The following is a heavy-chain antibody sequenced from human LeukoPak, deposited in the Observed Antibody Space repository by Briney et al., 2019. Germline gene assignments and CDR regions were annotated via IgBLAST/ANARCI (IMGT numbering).Heavy chain of an antibody. D-gene: IGHD6-13*01. CDR1: GYTFTSYA. V-gene: IGHV1-3*01. Sequence: ASVKVSCKASGYTFTSYAMHWVRQAPGQRLEWMGWINAGNGNTEYSQKVQGRVTITRDTSASTAYTELSRLRSEDTAVYYCARVAAAGTRFCDFDYWGQGTLVTVSS. J-gene: IGHJ4*02. CDR3: ARVAAAGTRFCDFDY. CDR2: INAGNGNT.